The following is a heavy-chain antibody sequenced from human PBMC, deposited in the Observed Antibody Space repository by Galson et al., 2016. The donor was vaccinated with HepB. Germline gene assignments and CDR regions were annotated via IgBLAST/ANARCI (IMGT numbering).Heavy chain of an antibody. CDR3: AREEYSTSWDGPFES. CDR2: ISGRDNII. J-gene: IGHJ4*02. CDR1: GFTFSSYE. Sequence: SLRLSCAASGFTFSSYEMNWVRQAPGKGLEWVSYISGRDNIIYYADSVKGRFTISRDNAKNSLYLQMDSLRAEDTAIYYCAREEYSTSWDGPFESWGQGTRANVSS. V-gene: IGHV3-48*03. D-gene: IGHD6-6*01.